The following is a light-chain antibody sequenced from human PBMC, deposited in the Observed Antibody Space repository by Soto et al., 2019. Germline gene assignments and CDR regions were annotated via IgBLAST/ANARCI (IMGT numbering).Light chain of an antibody. J-gene: IGLJ2*01. CDR3: AALDDSLSGVV. Sequence: QSVLTQPPSASGTPGQRVTISCSGSSSNIGSNYVYWYQQLPGTAPKLLIYRNNQWPSGVPDRFSGSKSGTSASLAISGLRSEDEADYYCAALDDSLSGVVFGGGTKLTVL. V-gene: IGLV1-47*01. CDR2: RNN. CDR1: SSNIGSNY.